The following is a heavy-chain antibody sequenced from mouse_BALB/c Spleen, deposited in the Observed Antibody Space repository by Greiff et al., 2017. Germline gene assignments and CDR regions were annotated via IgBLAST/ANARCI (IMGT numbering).Heavy chain of an antibody. Sequence: QVQLKESGAELVKPGASVKLSCKASGYTFTSYYMYWVKQRPGQGLEWIGEINPSNGGTNFNEKFKSKATLTVDKSSSTAYMQLSSLTSEDSAVYYCTRSLYYGSPYYFDYWGQGTTLTVSS. V-gene: IGHV1S81*02. D-gene: IGHD1-1*01. CDR3: TRSLYYGSPYYFDY. CDR2: INPSNGGT. CDR1: GYTFTSYY. J-gene: IGHJ2*01.